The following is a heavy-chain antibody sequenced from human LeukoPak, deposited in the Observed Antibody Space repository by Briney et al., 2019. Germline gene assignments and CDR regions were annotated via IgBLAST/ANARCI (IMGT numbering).Heavy chain of an antibody. Sequence: SETLSLTCTVSGGSISSYYWSWIRQPPGKGLEWIRYIYTSGSTNYNPSLKSRVTISVDTSKNQFSLKLSSVTAADTAVYYCARAGYSSGWCPYYYYYYMDVWGKGTTVTVSS. CDR3: ARAGYSSGWCPYYYYYYMDV. J-gene: IGHJ6*03. CDR1: GGSISSYY. V-gene: IGHV4-4*09. CDR2: IYTSGST. D-gene: IGHD6-19*01.